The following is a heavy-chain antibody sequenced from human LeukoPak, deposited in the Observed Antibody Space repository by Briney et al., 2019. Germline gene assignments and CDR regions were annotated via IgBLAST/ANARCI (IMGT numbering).Heavy chain of an antibody. CDR3: ARSVYSSGWYAFDY. CDR1: GFTFSSYA. D-gene: IGHD6-19*01. J-gene: IGHJ4*02. Sequence: PGGSLRLSCAASGFTFSSYAMHWVRQAPGKGLEWVAVISYDGSNKYYADSVKGRFTISRDNSKNTLYLQMNSLRAEDTAVYYCARSVYSSGWYAFDYWGQGTLVTVSS. V-gene: IGHV3-30-3*01. CDR2: ISYDGSNK.